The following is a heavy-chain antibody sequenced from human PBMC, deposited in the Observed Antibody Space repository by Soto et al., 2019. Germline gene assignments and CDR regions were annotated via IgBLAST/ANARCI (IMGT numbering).Heavy chain of an antibody. Sequence: QVQLVQSGAEVKKPGSSVKVSCKASGGTFSSYAISWVRQAPGQGLEWMGGIIPIFGTANYAQKFQGRVTXPXXXSXXTAYRELSSLRSEDTAVYYCARRATVTKMPGWFDPWGQGTLVTVSS. D-gene: IGHD4-17*01. CDR3: ARRATVTKMPGWFDP. CDR1: GGTFSSYA. CDR2: IIPIFGTA. V-gene: IGHV1-69*05. J-gene: IGHJ5*02.